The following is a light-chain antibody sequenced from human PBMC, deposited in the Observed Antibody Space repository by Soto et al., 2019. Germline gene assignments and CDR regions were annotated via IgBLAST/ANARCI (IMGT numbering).Light chain of an antibody. CDR1: QTITTW. Sequence: DIRVTQSPPTLSASVGDRVTITCRASQTITTWMAWYRQKPGKAPKLLVYDASTLQSGVATRFSGSGSGTEFTLIISGLQPEDSATYYCQQYTNTNNPWMFGQGTKVEI. CDR3: QQYTNTNNPWM. V-gene: IGKV1-5*01. CDR2: DAS. J-gene: IGKJ1*01.